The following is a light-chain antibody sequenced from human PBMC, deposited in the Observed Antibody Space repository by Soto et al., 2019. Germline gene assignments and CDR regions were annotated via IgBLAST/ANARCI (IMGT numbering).Light chain of an antibody. V-gene: IGKV3-15*01. CDR2: GAS. CDR1: QSVSID. Sequence: ILMTHSPATLSVSPDERATLSFRASQSVSIDLAWYQQTPGQAPRLLIYGASTRATGIPVRFSGSGSGTDFTLTISNLQPEDFATYFCQQGFSRPRTFGLGTKVDIK. J-gene: IGKJ1*01. CDR3: QQGFSRPRT.